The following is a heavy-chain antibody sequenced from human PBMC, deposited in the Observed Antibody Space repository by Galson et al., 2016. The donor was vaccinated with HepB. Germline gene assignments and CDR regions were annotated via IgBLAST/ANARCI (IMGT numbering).Heavy chain of an antibody. CDR3: AKDGRGRKSNPVHLHY. J-gene: IGHJ4*02. CDR1: GFTFTSYA. CDR2: INGSGGNT. Sequence: SLRLSCAASGFTFTSYAMNWVRQAPGKGLEWVSTINGSGGNTYYADSVKGRFTISRDNSRNTVYLRMNSLRAEDTAVYFCAKDGRGRKSNPVHLHYWGQGTPVTVSS. V-gene: IGHV3-23*01. D-gene: IGHD1-26*01.